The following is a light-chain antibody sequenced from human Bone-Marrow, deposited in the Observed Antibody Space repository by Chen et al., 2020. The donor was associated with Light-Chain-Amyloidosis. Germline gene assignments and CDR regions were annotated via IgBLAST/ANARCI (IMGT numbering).Light chain of an antibody. V-gene: IGLV1-40*01. J-gene: IGLJ3*02. CDR2: RNT. CDR3: QSYDSSLSAWV. CDR1: SSNIGADYD. Sequence: QSVLTQPPSLSAAPGQRVTISCTGSSSNIGADYDVHWYQQLPGAAPKLLIFRNTNRPSGGPDRFSGFKSGTSASLVITGLQAEDEAYYYCQSYDSSLSAWVFGGGTKLTVL.